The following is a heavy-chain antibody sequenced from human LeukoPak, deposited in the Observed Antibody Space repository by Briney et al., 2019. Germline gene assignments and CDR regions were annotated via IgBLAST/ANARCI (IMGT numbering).Heavy chain of an antibody. CDR1: GGSFSGYY. V-gene: IGHV4-59*10. D-gene: IGHD2-2*01. Sequence: SETLSLTCAVYGGSFSGYYWSWIRQPAGKGLEWIGRIYTSGSTNYNPSLKSRVTMSVDTSKNQFSLKLSSVTAADTAVYYCARVGCSSTSCPSYYYYYMDVWGKGTTVTVSS. CDR2: IYTSGST. CDR3: ARVGCSSTSCPSYYYYYMDV. J-gene: IGHJ6*03.